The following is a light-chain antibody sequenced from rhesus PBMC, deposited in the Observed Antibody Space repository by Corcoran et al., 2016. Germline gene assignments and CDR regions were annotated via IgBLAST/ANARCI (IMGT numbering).Light chain of an antibody. CDR3: QQFYGNPFT. CDR1: QNIYNN. Sequence: DIQMTQSPSALSASVGDRVSISCRASQNIYNNVAWYQQKPGKAPKLLIYAASSLQSGIPSRFSGSGYGTDFTLTISSRQPEDTAAYYCQQFYGNPFTVGPGTKLDFK. V-gene: IGKV1S17*01. J-gene: IGKJ3*01. CDR2: AAS.